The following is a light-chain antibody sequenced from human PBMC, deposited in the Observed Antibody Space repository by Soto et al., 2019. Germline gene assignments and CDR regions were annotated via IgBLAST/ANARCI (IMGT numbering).Light chain of an antibody. CDR3: SSYTSSSTLV. J-gene: IGLJ2*01. CDR2: EVS. V-gene: IGLV2-14*01. Sequence: QSALTQAASVSGSPGQSITISCTGTSRDVGGYNYVSWYQQHPDKAPKLMIYEVSNRPSGVSNRFSGSKSGNTASLTISGLQAEDEADYYCSSYTSSSTLVFGGGTKLTVL. CDR1: SRDVGGYNY.